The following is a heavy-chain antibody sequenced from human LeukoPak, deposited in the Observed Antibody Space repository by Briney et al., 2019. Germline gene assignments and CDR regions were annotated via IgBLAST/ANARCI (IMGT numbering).Heavy chain of an antibody. D-gene: IGHD5-12*01. CDR2: IYPGDSDT. V-gene: IGHV5-51*01. J-gene: IGHJ4*02. Sequence: GESLKISCKGSGYSFTSYGIGWVRQMPGKGLDWMGIIYPGDSDTRYSPSFQGQVTISADKSITIAYQQWSSLKASDTAMYYCGRGRFPGGNQYGGYDLDYWGQGTLVTVSS. CDR3: GRGRFPGGNQYGGYDLDY. CDR1: GYSFTSYG.